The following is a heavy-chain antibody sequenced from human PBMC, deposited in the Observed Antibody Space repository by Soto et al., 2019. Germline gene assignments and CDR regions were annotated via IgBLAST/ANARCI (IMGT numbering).Heavy chain of an antibody. CDR2: IIPILGIA. J-gene: IGHJ4*02. Sequence: QVQLVQSGAEVKKPGSSVKVSCKASGGTFSSYTISWVRQAPGQGLEWMGRIIPILGIANYAQKFQGRVTITADKSTSTAYMELGSLRSEDPAVYYCATGGSYGDYWGQGTLVTVSS. D-gene: IGHD1-26*01. CDR1: GGTFSSYT. CDR3: ATGGSYGDY. V-gene: IGHV1-69*02.